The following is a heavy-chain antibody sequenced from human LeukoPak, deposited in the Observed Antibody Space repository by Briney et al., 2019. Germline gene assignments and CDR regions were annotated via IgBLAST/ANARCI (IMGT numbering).Heavy chain of an antibody. Sequence: PGGSLRLSRAASGFTLSSYGMHWVRQAPGKGLEWVAIIRPDERNKYYADSVKGRFIISRDNSKNTLYLQMSSLRAEDTAVYYCAKHSRISCHDWGQGTLVTVSS. J-gene: IGHJ4*02. V-gene: IGHV3-30*02. CDR1: GFTLSSYG. D-gene: IGHD2-2*01. CDR3: AKHSRISCHD. CDR2: IRPDERNK.